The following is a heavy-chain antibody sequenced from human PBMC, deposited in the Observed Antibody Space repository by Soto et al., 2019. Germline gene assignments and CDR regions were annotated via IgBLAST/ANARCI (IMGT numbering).Heavy chain of an antibody. J-gene: IGHJ6*02. D-gene: IGHD2-21*02. Sequence: QITLKESGPTLVKPTQTLTLTCTFSGFSLRTSGVGVGWIRQPPGKTLEWLALIYWDNDKRYSPSLRSRLTITKDTSENQVVLTMTNIDPVDTAKYYCAQSRCGGDCLQSYPSHYYYGVDVWGQGTTVTVSS. V-gene: IGHV2-5*02. CDR3: AQSRCGGDCLQSYPSHYYYGVDV. CDR2: IYWDNDK. CDR1: GFSLRTSGVG.